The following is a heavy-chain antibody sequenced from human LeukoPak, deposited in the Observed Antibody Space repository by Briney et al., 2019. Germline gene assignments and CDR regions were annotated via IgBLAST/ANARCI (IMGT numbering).Heavy chain of an antibody. CDR3: TRRVSATRWFDH. Sequence: GGSLRLSCAPSVFTFSSYWTHWVRHAPGKGLVCVSRFNSDGITTNYADSVKGRFTMSRDNAENTMYLQMTSLRVEDTALYYCTRRVSATRWFDHWGQGTLVTVSS. CDR2: FNSDGITT. CDR1: VFTFSSYW. J-gene: IGHJ5*02. D-gene: IGHD2-15*01. V-gene: IGHV3-74*01.